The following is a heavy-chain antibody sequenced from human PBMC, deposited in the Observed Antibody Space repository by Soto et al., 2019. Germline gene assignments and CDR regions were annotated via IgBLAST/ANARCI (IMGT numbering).Heavy chain of an antibody. J-gene: IGHJ2*01. V-gene: IGHV4-34*01. Sequence: QVQLQQWGAGPLRPLETLSLTCGVSGGSFSGYYWAWIRQSPGKGLEWIGEINDPGSINYNPSLESRVSISVDTSKNHYSLNLRSVTAADTAVYYCARESHDILTGPPWVWYFDLWGRGTLVTVSS. CDR3: ARESHDILTGPPWVWYFDL. D-gene: IGHD3-9*01. CDR2: INDPGSI. CDR1: GGSFSGYY.